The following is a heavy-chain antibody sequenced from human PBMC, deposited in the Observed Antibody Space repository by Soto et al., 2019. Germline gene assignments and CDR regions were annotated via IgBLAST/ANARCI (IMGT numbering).Heavy chain of an antibody. CDR3: AASIFYYGMDV. V-gene: IGHV5-51*01. CDR1: GYTFTNYW. CDR2: IYPGDSDT. J-gene: IGHJ6*02. Sequence: GESLKISCKGSGYTFTNYWIGWVRQMPGKGPEWMGIIYPGDSDTKYNPSFQGQVTISADKSITTTYLQWSSLKASDTAIYYCAASIFYYGMDVWGQGTTVTVS.